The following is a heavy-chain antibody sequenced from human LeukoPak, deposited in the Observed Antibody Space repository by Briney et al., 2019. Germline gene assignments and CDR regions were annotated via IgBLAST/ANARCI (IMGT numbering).Heavy chain of an antibody. J-gene: IGHJ4*02. CDR3: ARDLVEQWLEEVYFDY. V-gene: IGHV3-7*01. Sequence: GGSLRLSCAASGFTFSSYWMSWVRQAPGKGLEWVANIKQDGSEKYYVDSVKGRFTISRDNAKNSLYLQMNSPRAEDTAVYYCARDLVEQWLEEVYFDYWGQGTLVTVSS. D-gene: IGHD6-19*01. CDR2: IKQDGSEK. CDR1: GFTFSSYW.